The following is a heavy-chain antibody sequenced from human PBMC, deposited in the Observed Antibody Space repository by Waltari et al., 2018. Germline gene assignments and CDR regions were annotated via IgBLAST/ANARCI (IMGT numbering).Heavy chain of an antibody. CDR3: VTGFGSSSLSDFDS. V-gene: IGHV3-23*01. J-gene: IGHJ4*02. CDR2: ISGIDGRT. CDR1: GFTFSSFA. Sequence: VQLFESGGGLVHPGGSLRLSCAASGFTFSSFAMNWVRQAPGQGREWGQTISGIDGRTYYTDSGKGRFTISRDNSKNTLYLQMHGLRADDTAVYHCVTGFGSSSLSDFDSWGQGTRVTVSS. D-gene: IGHD3-10*01.